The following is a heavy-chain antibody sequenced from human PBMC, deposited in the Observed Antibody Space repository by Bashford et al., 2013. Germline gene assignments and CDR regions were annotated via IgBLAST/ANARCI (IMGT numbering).Heavy chain of an antibody. J-gene: IGHJ4*02. V-gene: IGHV1-69*06. D-gene: IGHD1-20*01. Sequence: SVKVSCKASGGTFSSYAISWVRQAPGQGLEWMGGIIPIFGTANYAQKFQGRVTITADKSTSTAYMELSSLRSEDTAVYYCARAPRGNWNQYYFDYWGQGTLVTVSS. CDR1: GGTFSSYA. CDR3: ARAPRGNWNQYYFDY. CDR2: IIPIFGTA.